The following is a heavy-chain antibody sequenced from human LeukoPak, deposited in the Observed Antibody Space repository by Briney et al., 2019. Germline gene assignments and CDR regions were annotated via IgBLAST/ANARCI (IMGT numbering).Heavy chain of an antibody. Sequence: SETLSLTCTVSGGSISSYYWSWTRQPPGKGLEWIGYIYYSGSTNYNPSLKSRVTISVDTSRNQFSLKLSSVTAADTAVYYCARVYSSGSDYWGQGTLVTVSS. V-gene: IGHV4-59*01. D-gene: IGHD6-19*01. CDR2: IYYSGST. J-gene: IGHJ4*02. CDR3: ARVYSSGSDY. CDR1: GGSISSYY.